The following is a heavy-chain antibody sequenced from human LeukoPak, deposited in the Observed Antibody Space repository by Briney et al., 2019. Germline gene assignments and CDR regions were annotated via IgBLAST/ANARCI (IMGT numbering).Heavy chain of an antibody. V-gene: IGHV3-23*01. CDR2: ISDSGGST. CDR3: AKVKDYYYGSGSYFTEGSYFDY. D-gene: IGHD3-10*01. Sequence: GGSLRLSCAASGFTFSSYAMSWVRQAPGKGLEWVSAISDSGGSTYYADSVKGRFTISRDNSKNTLYLQMNSLRAEDTAVYYCAKVKDYYYGSGSYFTEGSYFDYWGQGTLVTVSS. J-gene: IGHJ4*02. CDR1: GFTFSSYA.